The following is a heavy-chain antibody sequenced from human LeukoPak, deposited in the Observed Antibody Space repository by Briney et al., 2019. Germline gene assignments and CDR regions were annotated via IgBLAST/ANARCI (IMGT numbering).Heavy chain of an antibody. CDR3: ARNSAVATSRSWFDP. CDR1: DGSISNYY. Sequence: PSETLSLTCSVFDGSISNYYWSWIRQPPGKGLEWIGYAYYSGSTTYNPSLESRVTISIDTSKNQSSLKLTAVTAADTAVYYCARNSAVATSRSWFDPWGQGTLVTVSS. V-gene: IGHV4-59*08. D-gene: IGHD6-19*01. J-gene: IGHJ5*02. CDR2: AYYSGST.